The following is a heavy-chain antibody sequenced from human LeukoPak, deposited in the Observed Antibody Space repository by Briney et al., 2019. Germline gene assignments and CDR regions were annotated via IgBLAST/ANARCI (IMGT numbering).Heavy chain of an antibody. D-gene: IGHD3-16*02. CDR3: ARGDRLRLGELSS. Sequence: ASVKVSCKASGGTFSSYAISWVRQAPGQGLEWMGGIIPIFGTANYAQKFQGRVTITADESTSTAYMELSSLRSEDTAVYYCARGDRLRLGELSSWGQGTLVTVSS. CDR1: GGTFSSYA. CDR2: IIPIFGTA. J-gene: IGHJ5*02. V-gene: IGHV1-69*13.